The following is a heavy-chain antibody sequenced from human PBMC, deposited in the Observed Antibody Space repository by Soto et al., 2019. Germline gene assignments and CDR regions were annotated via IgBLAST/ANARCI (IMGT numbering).Heavy chain of an antibody. CDR3: ARRYGYSFDY. Sequence: PSETLSLTCAVSGGSISSGGYSWSWIRQPPGKGLEWIGYMYHSGRIYYNPSLKSQVTISIDRSKNQFSLKLSSVTAADTAVYYCARRYGYSFDYWGQGTLVTVSS. D-gene: IGHD1-1*01. CDR2: MYHSGRI. J-gene: IGHJ4*02. CDR1: GGSISSGGYS. V-gene: IGHV4-30-2*01.